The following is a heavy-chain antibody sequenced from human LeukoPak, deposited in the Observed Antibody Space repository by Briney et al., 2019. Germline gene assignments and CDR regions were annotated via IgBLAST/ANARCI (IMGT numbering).Heavy chain of an antibody. D-gene: IGHD6-19*01. V-gene: IGHV1-3*01. CDR2: INAGNGNT. CDR3: ARSNSGWDAFDV. Sequence: ASVKVSCKASGYTFTRYAMHWVRQAPGQRLEWMGWINAGNGNTKYSQRFQGRVTITRDTSASTAYMELSSLRSEDTAVYYCARSNSGWDAFDVWGQGTMVTVSS. J-gene: IGHJ3*01. CDR1: GYTFTRYA.